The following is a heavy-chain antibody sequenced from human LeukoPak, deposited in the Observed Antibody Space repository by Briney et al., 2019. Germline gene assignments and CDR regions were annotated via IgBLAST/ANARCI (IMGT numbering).Heavy chain of an antibody. V-gene: IGHV1-2*02. CDR2: INSNSGAT. Sequence: ASVKVSCKASGYTFSDYYMHWVRQAPGQGLEWVAWINSNSGATDSAQKFQGRVTLTRDTSTSTAYMELSRLRSDDTAVYYCARAPPSAPFDNWGQGTLVTVSS. CDR1: GYTFSDYY. CDR3: ARAPPSAPFDN. J-gene: IGHJ4*02.